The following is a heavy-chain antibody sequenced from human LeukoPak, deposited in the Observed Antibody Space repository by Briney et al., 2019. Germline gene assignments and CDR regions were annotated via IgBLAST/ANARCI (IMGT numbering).Heavy chain of an antibody. CDR1: GYTFTSYG. Sequence: ASVKVSCKASGYTFTSYGISWVRQAPGQGVEWMGWISAYNGNTNNPHKLQGRVTMTTDTSTSTAYMELRSLRSDDPAVYYCARIPSIYYDYVWGGYRWAHFDYWGQGTLVTVSS. CDR3: ARIPSIYYDYVWGGYRWAHFDY. CDR2: ISAYNGNT. V-gene: IGHV1-18*01. J-gene: IGHJ4*02. D-gene: IGHD3-16*02.